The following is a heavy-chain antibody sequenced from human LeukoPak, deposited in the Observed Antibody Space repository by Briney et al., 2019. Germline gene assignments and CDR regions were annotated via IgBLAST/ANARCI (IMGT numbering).Heavy chain of an antibody. CDR3: ARGPARSIAVRGWFDP. Sequence: ASVKVSCKASGYTFTNYDINWVRQATGQGLEWMGWMNPNSGDTGYAQKFQGRVTMTRNTSISTAYVELSSLRSEDTAVYYCARGPARSIAVRGWFDPWGQGTLVTVSS. D-gene: IGHD6-6*01. V-gene: IGHV1-8*01. CDR1: GYTFTNYD. CDR2: MNPNSGDT. J-gene: IGHJ5*02.